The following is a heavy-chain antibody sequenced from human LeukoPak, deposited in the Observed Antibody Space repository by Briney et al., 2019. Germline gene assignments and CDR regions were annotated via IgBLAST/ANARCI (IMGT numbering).Heavy chain of an antibody. J-gene: IGHJ4*02. V-gene: IGHV5-51*01. Sequence: GESLKISCKGSGYSFTSYWIGWVRQIPGKGLGWMGIIYPGDSDTRYSPSFQGQVTISADKSISTAYLQWSSLKASDTAMYYCARRGMTTVIDFDYWGQGTLVTVSS. CDR3: ARRGMTTVIDFDY. D-gene: IGHD4-17*01. CDR1: GYSFTSYW. CDR2: IYPGDSDT.